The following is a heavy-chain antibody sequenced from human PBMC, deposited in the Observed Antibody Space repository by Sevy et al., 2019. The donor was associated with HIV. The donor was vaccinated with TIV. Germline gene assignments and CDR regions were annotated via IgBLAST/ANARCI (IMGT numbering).Heavy chain of an antibody. CDR2: INPGNGNT. CDR3: VRSVIPTAIFDY. J-gene: IGHJ4*02. Sequence: ATVKVSCKASGYTFTSYAIHWVRQAPGQRLEWMGWINPGNGNTKYSQKFQGRVTITRDTSASTTYMELSSLRSEDTAVYYCVRSVIPTAIFDYWGRGTLVTVSS. CDR1: GYTFTSYA. V-gene: IGHV1-3*01. D-gene: IGHD2-2*01.